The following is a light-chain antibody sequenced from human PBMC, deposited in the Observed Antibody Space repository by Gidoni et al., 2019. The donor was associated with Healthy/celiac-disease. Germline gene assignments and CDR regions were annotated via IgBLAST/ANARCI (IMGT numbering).Light chain of an antibody. V-gene: IGKV1-5*03. J-gene: IGKJ2*01. Sequence: DIQISQSPSNLSPSVGDKGTSTCRASQSISSWLAWYQQKPGKAPKLLIYKASSLESGVPSRFSGSGSGTEFPLSIRSLQPDDFATYYCRQYNSYSYTFGQGTKLEIK. CDR1: QSISSW. CDR3: RQYNSYSYT. CDR2: KAS.